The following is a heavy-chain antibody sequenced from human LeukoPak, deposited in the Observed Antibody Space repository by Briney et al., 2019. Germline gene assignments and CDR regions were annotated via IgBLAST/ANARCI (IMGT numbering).Heavy chain of an antibody. CDR3: TVVGDYFDY. D-gene: IGHD3-10*01. CDR1: GYKFTDYT. CDR2: INTNTGNP. Sequence: ASVKVSCKASGYKFTDYTVNWVRQAPGQGLEWMGWINTNTGNPTYAQGFTGRFVFSLDTSVSTAYLQIGSLKAEDTAVYYCTVVGDYFDYWGQGTLVTVSS. J-gene: IGHJ4*02. V-gene: IGHV7-4-1*01.